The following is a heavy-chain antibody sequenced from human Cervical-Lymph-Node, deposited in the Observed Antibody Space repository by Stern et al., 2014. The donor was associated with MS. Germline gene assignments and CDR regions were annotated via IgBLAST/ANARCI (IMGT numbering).Heavy chain of an antibody. D-gene: IGHD1-26*01. CDR2: IFYSGTT. J-gene: IGHJ6*01. CDR1: GASISGHY. Sequence: QVQLVESGPGLVKPSETLSLTCTVSGASISGHYWSWIRQTPGKGLEWIGYIFYSGTTTYNPSPESRPTMSFDTSSAQFPLTLNCVTAADTAVYYCARHPAGAQDAVDVWGQGTTVTVSS. CDR3: ARHPAGAQDAVDV. V-gene: IGHV4-59*08.